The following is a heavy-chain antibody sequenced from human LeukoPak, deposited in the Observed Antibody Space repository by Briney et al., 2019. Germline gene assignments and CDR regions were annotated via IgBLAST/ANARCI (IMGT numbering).Heavy chain of an antibody. V-gene: IGHV4-39*01. Sequence: PSETLSLTCTVSGGSISSSSYYWGWIRQPPGKGLEWIGSIYYSGSTYYNPSLKSRATISVDTSKNQFSLKLSSVTAADTAVYYCARHGIVVVPASLKILRFLEWLLPAPFDYWGQGTLVTVSS. CDR1: GGSISSSSYY. J-gene: IGHJ4*02. D-gene: IGHD3-3*01. CDR3: ARHGIVVVPASLKILRFLEWLLPAPFDY. CDR2: IYYSGST.